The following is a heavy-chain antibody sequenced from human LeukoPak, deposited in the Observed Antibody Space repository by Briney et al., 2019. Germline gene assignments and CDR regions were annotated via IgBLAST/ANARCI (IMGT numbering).Heavy chain of an antibody. CDR1: GFTFSSYS. D-gene: IGHD1-26*01. V-gene: IGHV3-21*01. J-gene: IGHJ4*02. Sequence: GGSLRLSCAASGFTFSSYSMNWVRQAPGKGLEWVSSISSSSNYIYYADSVKGRFTISRDNAKNSLYLQMNSLRAEDSAVYYGARGGGGSYYHLLDYWGQGTLVTVSS. CDR3: ARGGGGSYYHLLDY. CDR2: ISSSSNYI.